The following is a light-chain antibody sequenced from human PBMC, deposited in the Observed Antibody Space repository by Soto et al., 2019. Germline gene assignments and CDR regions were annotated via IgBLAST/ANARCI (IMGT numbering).Light chain of an antibody. V-gene: IGLV2-23*01. Sequence: QSALTQPVSVSGSPGQSITISCTGTSSDVGGFNLVSWYQQHSGKAPKLMIYEGSERPSGVSDRFSGSKSGNTASLTISGLQAADEADYYCCSYAGSSTYVFGTGTKGTVL. CDR3: CSYAGSSTYV. CDR1: SSDVGGFNL. J-gene: IGLJ1*01. CDR2: EGS.